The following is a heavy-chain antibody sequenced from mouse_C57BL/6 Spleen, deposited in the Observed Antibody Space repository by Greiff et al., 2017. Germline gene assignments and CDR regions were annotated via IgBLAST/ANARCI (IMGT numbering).Heavy chain of an antibody. CDR3: AREGSYGYGAWFAY. CDR1: GYTFTSYW. CDR2: ICPGSGST. D-gene: IGHD2-2*01. Sequence: QVQLQQPGAELVKPGASVKMSCKASGYTFTSYWITWVKQRPGQGLEWIGDICPGSGSTNYNEKFKSKATLTVDTSSSTAYMQLSSLTSEDSAVYYCAREGSYGYGAWFAYWGKGTLVTVSA. J-gene: IGHJ3*01. V-gene: IGHV1-55*01.